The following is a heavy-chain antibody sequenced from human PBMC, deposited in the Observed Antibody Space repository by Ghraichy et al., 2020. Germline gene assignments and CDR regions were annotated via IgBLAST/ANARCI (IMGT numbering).Heavy chain of an antibody. Sequence: SQTLSLTCAVYGGSFSGYYWSWIRQPPGKGLEWIGEINHSGSTNYNPSLKSRVTISVDTSKNQFSLKLSSVTAADTAVYYCARVGTWRRKGLYYFDYWGQGTLVTVSS. J-gene: IGHJ4*02. CDR2: INHSGST. CDR1: GGSFSGYY. V-gene: IGHV4-34*01. D-gene: IGHD1-14*01. CDR3: ARVGTWRRKGLYYFDY.